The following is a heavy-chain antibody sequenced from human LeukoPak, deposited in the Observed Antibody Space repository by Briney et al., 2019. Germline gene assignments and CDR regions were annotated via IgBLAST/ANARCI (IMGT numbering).Heavy chain of an antibody. Sequence: QTGGSLRLSCAASGFTFSSYAMSWVRQAPGKGLEWVSAISGSGGSTYYADSVKGRFTISRDNSKNTLYLQMNSLRAEDTAVYYRAKRSILITIRGVIPLPLVDYWDQGTLDTVST. D-gene: IGHD3-16*02. CDR3: AKRSILITIRGVIPLPLVDY. J-gene: IGHJ4*02. CDR2: ISGSGGST. CDR1: GFTFSSYA. V-gene: IGHV3-23*01.